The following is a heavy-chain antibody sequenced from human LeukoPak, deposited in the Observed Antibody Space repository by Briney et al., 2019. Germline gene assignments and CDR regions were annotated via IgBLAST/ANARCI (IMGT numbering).Heavy chain of an antibody. J-gene: IGHJ4*02. Sequence: VASVKVSCKTSGGTFSSYAISWVRQAPGQGLEWMGGIIPILGTANYAQKFQGKVTITADESTSTAYMELSGPRSEDTAVYYCAGQLERGDYWGQGTLVTVSS. V-gene: IGHV1-69*01. CDR1: GGTFSSYA. CDR3: AGQLERGDY. CDR2: IIPILGTA. D-gene: IGHD1-1*01.